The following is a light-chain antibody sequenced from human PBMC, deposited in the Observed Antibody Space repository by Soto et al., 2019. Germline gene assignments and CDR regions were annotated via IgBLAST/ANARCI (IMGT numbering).Light chain of an antibody. CDR3: QQYGSSRT. Sequence: VITLSFAPRSLSPVARPTLYCRASQSVSSSYLAWYQQKPGQAPRLLIYGASSRATGIPDRFSGSGSGTDFTLTISRLEPEDFAVYYCQQYGSSRTFGQGSKVDI. CDR2: GAS. CDR1: QSVSSSY. V-gene: IGKV3-20*01. J-gene: IGKJ1*01.